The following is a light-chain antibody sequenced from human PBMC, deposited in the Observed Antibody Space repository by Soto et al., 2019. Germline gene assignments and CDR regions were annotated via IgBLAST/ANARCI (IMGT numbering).Light chain of an antibody. V-gene: IGKV3D-15*01. J-gene: IGKJ4*01. Sequence: IVMTQSPATLSVSPGEGVTLSCRAIENVGTNLAWYQQKPGQAPRLLIYGSSTRATGIPATFSGSGSGTEFTLTISSLQSEESAIYYCQQYNNWGLSFGGGTKVEIK. CDR1: ENVGTN. CDR3: QQYNNWGLS. CDR2: GSS.